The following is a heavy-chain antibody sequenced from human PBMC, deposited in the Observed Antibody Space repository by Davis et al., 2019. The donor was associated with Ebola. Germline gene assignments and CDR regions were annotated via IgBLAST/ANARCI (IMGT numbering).Heavy chain of an antibody. CDR2: IWYDGSNK. CDR1: GFTFSSYG. Sequence: GESLKISCAASGFTFSSYGMHWVRQAPGKGLEWVAVIWYDGSNKYYADSVKGRFTISRDNSKNTLYLQMNSLRAEDTAVYYCARGGYCSGGSCYTDLGYWGQGTLVTVSS. D-gene: IGHD2-15*01. V-gene: IGHV3-33*01. CDR3: ARGGYCSGGSCYTDLGY. J-gene: IGHJ4*02.